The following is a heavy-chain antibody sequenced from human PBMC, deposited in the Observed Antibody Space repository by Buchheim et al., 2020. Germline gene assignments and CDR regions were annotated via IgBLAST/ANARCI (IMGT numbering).Heavy chain of an antibody. CDR3: AKDLNPWYYYDSSGYSSGDY. J-gene: IGHJ4*02. Sequence: QVHLVESGGGVVQPGRSLRLSCAASGFTFSSYGMHWVRQAPGKGLEWVAVISYDGSNKYYADSVKGRFTISRDNSKNTLYLQMNSLRAEDTAVYYCAKDLNPWYYYDSSGYSSGDYWGQGTL. V-gene: IGHV3-30*18. CDR2: ISYDGSNK. CDR1: GFTFSSYG. D-gene: IGHD3-22*01.